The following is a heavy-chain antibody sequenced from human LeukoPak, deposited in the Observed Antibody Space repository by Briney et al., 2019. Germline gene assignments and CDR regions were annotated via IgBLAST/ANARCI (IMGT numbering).Heavy chain of an antibody. D-gene: IGHD2-2*01. CDR2: ITNNGGST. CDR1: GFTFSDYA. V-gene: IGHV3-64D*06. CDR3: VKGRIYCCYPSLDY. J-gene: IGHJ4*02. Sequence: GGSLRLSCSASGFTFSDYAMNWVRQAPGKGLEYVSAITNNGGSTYYADSAKGRFSVSRDNSKNTVYLQLSSLRPDDTAVYYCVKGRIYCCYPSLDYWGQGTLVTVSS.